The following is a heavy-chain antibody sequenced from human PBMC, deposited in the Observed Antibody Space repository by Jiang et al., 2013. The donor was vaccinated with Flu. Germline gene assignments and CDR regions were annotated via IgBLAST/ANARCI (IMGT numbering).Heavy chain of an antibody. CDR3: ARHVFGGITFGGVIRYFDL. V-gene: IGHV4-39*01. CDR1: GGSISSSSYY. J-gene: IGHJ2*01. D-gene: IGHD3-16*01. Sequence: GSGLVKPSETLSLTCTVSGGSISSSSYYWGWIRQPPGKGLEWIGSIYYSGSTYYNPSLKSRVTISVDTSKNQFSLKLSSVTAADTAVYYCARHVFGGITFGGVIRYFDLWGRGTLVTVSS. CDR2: IYYSGST.